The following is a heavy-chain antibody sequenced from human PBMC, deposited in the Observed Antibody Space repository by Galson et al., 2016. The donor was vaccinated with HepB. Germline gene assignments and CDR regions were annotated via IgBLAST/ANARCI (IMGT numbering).Heavy chain of an antibody. CDR1: GGFISNPY. CDR2: VYYTGST. Sequence: SETLSLTCNVSGGFISNPYWTWIRQPPGKGLEWIGYVYYTGSTNYNPSLRSRATMSPLPSTNQFSLDLDFLTAADPALYFCAGKPCVGDCWDKPHYFDIRGPGTLVTVSS. CDR3: AGKPCVGDCWDKPHYFDI. D-gene: IGHD2-21*02. V-gene: IGHV4-59*11. J-gene: IGHJ3*02.